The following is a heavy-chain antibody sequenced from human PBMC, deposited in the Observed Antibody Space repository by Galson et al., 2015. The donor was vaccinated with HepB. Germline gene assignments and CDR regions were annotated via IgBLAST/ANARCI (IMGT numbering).Heavy chain of an antibody. CDR2: IYRSGIA. D-gene: IGHD2-15*01. V-gene: IGHV4-4*02. Sequence: SETLSLTCAVSGGSMNSRNWWSWVRQPPGQGLEWIGEIYRSGIANYNPSLKGRVTISVDKSNNQFSLELRSVTAADTALYYCASLGYCNGSDCYRVSWGQGTLVTVSS. CDR3: ASLGYCNGSDCYRVS. J-gene: IGHJ5*02. CDR1: GGSMNSRNW.